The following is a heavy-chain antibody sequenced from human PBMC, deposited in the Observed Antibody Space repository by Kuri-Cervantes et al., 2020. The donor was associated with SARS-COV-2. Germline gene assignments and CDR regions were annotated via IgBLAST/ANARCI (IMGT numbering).Heavy chain of an antibody. CDR2: IYHSGST. D-gene: IGHD6-6*01. J-gene: IGHJ3*02. CDR3: TRRGAGSSSAAFDI. V-gene: IGHV4-38-2*02. Sequence: SETLSLTCTVSGYSISSGYYWGWIRQPPGKGLEWIGSIYHSGSTYYNPSLKSRVTISVDTSKNQFSLKLSSVTAADTDVYYCTRRGAGSSSAAFDIWGLGTMVTVSS. CDR1: GYSISSGYY.